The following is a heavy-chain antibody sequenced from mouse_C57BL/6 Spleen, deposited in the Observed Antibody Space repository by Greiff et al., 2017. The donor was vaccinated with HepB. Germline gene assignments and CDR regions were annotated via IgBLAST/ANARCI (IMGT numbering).Heavy chain of an antibody. Sequence: QVHVQQSGPELVKPGASVKISCKASGYAFSSSWMNWVKQRPGKGLEWIGRIYPGDGDTNYNGKFKGKATQTADKSSSTAYMQLSSRTSEDSAVYVCARDSGDGFTGFAYWGQGTLVTVSA. V-gene: IGHV1-82*01. CDR1: GYAFSSSW. J-gene: IGHJ3*01. CDR2: IYPGDGDT. D-gene: IGHD2-3*01. CDR3: ARDSGDGFTGFAY.